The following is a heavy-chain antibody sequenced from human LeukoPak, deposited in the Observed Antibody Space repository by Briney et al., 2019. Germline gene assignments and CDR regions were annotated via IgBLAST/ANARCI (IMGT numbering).Heavy chain of an antibody. Sequence: PGGSLRLSCAATGFTFSSYPLSWVRQAPGKGLEWVSAISTSGGGTYFTDSVKGRFTISRDNSKNTLYLQMNSLRAGDTAVYYCAKPAGSHYYDSSGYYFDYWGQGTLVTVSS. V-gene: IGHV3-23*01. CDR3: AKPAGSHYYDSSGYYFDY. J-gene: IGHJ4*02. CDR1: GFTFSSYP. D-gene: IGHD3-22*01. CDR2: ISTSGGGT.